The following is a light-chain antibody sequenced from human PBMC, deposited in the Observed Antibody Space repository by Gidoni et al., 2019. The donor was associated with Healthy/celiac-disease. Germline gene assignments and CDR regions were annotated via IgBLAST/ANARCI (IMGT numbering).Light chain of an antibody. J-gene: IGKJ2*01. CDR3: MQGTHWPRT. CDR1: QSLVHSDGNTY. Sequence: DVVMTQSPLSLPVTLGQPASISCRSSQSLVHSDGNTYLNWFQQRPGQSPRRLLYKVSNRDAGVPDRFSGSGSGTDFPLKISRVEAEDVGVYYCMQGTHWPRTFGQGTKLEIK. CDR2: KVS. V-gene: IGKV2-30*02.